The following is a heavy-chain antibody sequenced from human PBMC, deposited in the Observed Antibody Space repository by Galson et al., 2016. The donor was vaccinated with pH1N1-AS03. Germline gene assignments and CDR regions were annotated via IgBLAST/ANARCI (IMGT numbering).Heavy chain of an antibody. CDR2: IYSRGTT. CDR3: ARRNGRVVVPPSYYYGMDV. Sequence: QVQLQESGPGLVKPSETLSLTCTVSNGSMSNFYWSWIRQPPGKGLEWIGYIYSRGTTNYNPSLKGRVTISVHTSINQFSLKLSSVTAADTAVYYCARRNGRVVVPPSYYYGMDVWGQGTSVTVSS. V-gene: IGHV4-59*08. D-gene: IGHD2-2*01. CDR1: NGSMSNFY. J-gene: IGHJ6*02.